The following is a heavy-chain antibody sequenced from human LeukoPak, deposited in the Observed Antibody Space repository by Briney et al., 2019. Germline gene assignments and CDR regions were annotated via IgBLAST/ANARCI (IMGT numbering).Heavy chain of an antibody. CDR3: ARDPGYNDRSGYYHMYYFDN. CDR1: GGTFSSYA. Sequence: SVKVSCKASGGTFSSYAISWVRQAPGQGLEWMGGIIPIFGTANYAQKFQGRLTITADESTSTAYMELSSLRSEDTAVYYCARDPGYNDRSGYYHMYYFDNWGQGALVTVSS. D-gene: IGHD3-22*01. CDR2: IIPIFGTA. V-gene: IGHV1-69*13. J-gene: IGHJ4*02.